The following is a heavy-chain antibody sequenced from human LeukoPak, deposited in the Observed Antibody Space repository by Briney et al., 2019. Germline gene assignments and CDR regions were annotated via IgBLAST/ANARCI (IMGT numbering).Heavy chain of an antibody. CDR1: GFTFSNDW. D-gene: IGHD3-10*01. CDR2: VKSKPDGGTT. Sequence: GGSLRLSCAASGFTFSNDWMSWVRQAPATGLEWVCRVKSKPDGGTTDYAAPVEGRFTISREDSKKPLYLQLNSLHTQAQTAVYWTTSWKVRGVIVHFDFWGQGTLVTVSS. J-gene: IGHJ4*02. CDR3: TTSWKVRGVIVHFDF. V-gene: IGHV3-15*01.